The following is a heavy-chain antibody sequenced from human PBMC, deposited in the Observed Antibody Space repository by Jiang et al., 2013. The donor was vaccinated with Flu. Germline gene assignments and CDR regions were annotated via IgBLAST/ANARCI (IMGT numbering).Heavy chain of an antibody. V-gene: IGHV1-69*01. J-gene: IGHJ5*02. CDR2: IIPIFGTA. D-gene: IGHD1-26*01. CDR3: ARVRGLVGATLRPVWWFDP. CDR1: GGTFSSYA. Sequence: SGAEVKKPGSSVKVSCKASGGTFSSYAISWVRQAPGQGLEWMGGIIPIFGTANYAQKFQGRVTITADESTSTAYMELSSLRSEDTAVYYCARVRGLVGATLRPVWWFDPWGQGTLVTVSS.